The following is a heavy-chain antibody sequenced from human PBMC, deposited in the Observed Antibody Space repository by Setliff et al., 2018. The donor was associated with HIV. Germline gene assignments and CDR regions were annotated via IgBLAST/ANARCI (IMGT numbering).Heavy chain of an antibody. J-gene: IGHJ4*02. CDR2: T. CDR3: VFGLRFSPFDN. D-gene: IGHD5-12*01. Sequence: SQTLSLTCTVSGGSASNSRYYWAWIRQPPGKGLEYIGSTYYNPSLKSRVTISVDTSKNHLSLKLTSVTAADTGLYYCVFGLRFSPFDNWGQGTLVTVSS. CDR1: GGSASNSRYY. V-gene: IGHV4-39*02.